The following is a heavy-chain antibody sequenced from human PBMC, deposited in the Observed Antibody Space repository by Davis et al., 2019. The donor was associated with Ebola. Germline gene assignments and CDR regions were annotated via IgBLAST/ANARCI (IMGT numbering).Heavy chain of an antibody. CDR3: ARALSERWELD. Sequence: PSETLSLTCTVSGGSISSYYWSWIRQPPGKGLEWIGYIYYSGSTNYNPSLKSRVTISVDTSKNQFSLKLSSVTAADTAVYYCARALSERWELDWGQGTLVTVSS. CDR1: GGSISSYY. V-gene: IGHV4-59*01. J-gene: IGHJ4*02. CDR2: IYYSGST. D-gene: IGHD1-26*01.